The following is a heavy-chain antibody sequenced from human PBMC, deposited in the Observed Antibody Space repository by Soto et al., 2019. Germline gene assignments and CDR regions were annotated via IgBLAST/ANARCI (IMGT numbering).Heavy chain of an antibody. V-gene: IGHV1-69*04. D-gene: IGHD5-12*01. CDR1: GGTFSSYT. J-gene: IGHJ4*02. CDR2: IIPILGIA. CDR3: ARDAGDGYNYVY. Sequence: GASVKVSCKASGGTFSSYTISWVRQAPGQGLEWMGRIIPILGIANYAQKFQGRVTITADKSTSTAYMELSSLRSEDTAVYYCARDAGDGYNYVYWGQGTLVTVSS.